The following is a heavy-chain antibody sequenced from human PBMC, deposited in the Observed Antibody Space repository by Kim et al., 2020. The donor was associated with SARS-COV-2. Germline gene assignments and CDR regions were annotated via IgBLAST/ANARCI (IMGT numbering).Heavy chain of an antibody. CDR1: GGSFSGYY. CDR2: INHSGST. D-gene: IGHD3-22*01. V-gene: IGHV4-34*01. Sequence: SETLSLTCAVYGGSFSGYYWSWIRQPPGKGLEWIGEINHSGSTNYNPSLKSRVTISVDTSKNQFSLKLSSVTAADTAVYYCARFGADSSGYYSPYFDYWGQGTLVTVSS. J-gene: IGHJ4*02. CDR3: ARFGADSSGYYSPYFDY.